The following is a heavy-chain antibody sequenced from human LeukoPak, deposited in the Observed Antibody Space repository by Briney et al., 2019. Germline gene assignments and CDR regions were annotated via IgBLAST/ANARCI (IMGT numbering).Heavy chain of an antibody. J-gene: IGHJ3*02. CDR3: ARQRASGTWAFDI. D-gene: IGHD3-10*01. Sequence: SETLSLTCTVSGGSIISSGDYWWGWIRQPPGKGLEWIGGIYYTGITYNDPSLKSRVTISVDTSKSHFSLRLTSVTAADTAVYYCARQRASGTWAFDIWGQGTMVTVSS. CDR2: IYYTGIT. CDR1: GGSIISSGDY. V-gene: IGHV4-39*01.